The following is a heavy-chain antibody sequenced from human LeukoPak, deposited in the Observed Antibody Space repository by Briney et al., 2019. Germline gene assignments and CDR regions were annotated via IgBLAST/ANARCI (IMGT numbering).Heavy chain of an antibody. D-gene: IGHD3-3*01. CDR1: GFNFDDYT. CDR3: ARERQNKDFWSGGDY. CDR2: TTRDGST. J-gene: IGHJ4*02. V-gene: IGHV3-43*01. Sequence: GGSLRLSCAASGFNFDDYTMHWVRQAPGKGLEWVSLTTRDGSTYYADSVKGRFTISRDNSKNSLYLQMNTLRPEDTAVYYCARERQNKDFWSGGDYWGQGTLVTVSS.